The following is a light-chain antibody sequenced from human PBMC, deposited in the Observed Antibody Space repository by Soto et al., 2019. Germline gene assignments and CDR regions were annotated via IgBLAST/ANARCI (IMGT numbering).Light chain of an antibody. J-gene: IGLJ3*02. V-gene: IGLV2-14*03. Sequence: QSALTQPASVSGSPGQSITISCTGTSSYVGRYNYVSWYQQHPGKAPKLMIYDVSNRPSGVSNCFSGSKSGNTASLTISGLGAEVEADYYCRSYTSSSTPVFGGATKLTV. CDR1: SSYVGRYNY. CDR2: DVS. CDR3: RSYTSSSTPV.